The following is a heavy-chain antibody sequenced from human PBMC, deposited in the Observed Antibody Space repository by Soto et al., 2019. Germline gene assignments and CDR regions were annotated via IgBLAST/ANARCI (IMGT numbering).Heavy chain of an antibody. Sequence: EVQLVESGGGLIQPGGSLRLSCAASGFTVSGNYMSWVRQAPGKGLEWVSVIYSGGTTYYADSVKGRFTISRDSSKNTLYLQMNSLRAEDTAVYYCAVQPYYGSSSSYSHLYFHHWGQGTLVTVSS. V-gene: IGHV3-53*01. J-gene: IGHJ1*01. CDR3: AVQPYYGSSSSYSHLYFHH. CDR1: GFTVSGNY. CDR2: IYSGGTT. D-gene: IGHD3-22*01.